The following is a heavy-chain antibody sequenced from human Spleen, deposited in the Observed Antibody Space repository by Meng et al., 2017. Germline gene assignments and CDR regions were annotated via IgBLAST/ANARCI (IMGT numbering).Heavy chain of an antibody. V-gene: IGHV1-2*06. Sequence: QVQLVQSGAEVKKPGASVKVPCKASGYTFTGYYMHWVRQAPGQGLEWMGRINPNSDGTNYAQKFQGRVTMTRDTSIRTAYIELSRLRSDDTAVYYCARGDYGDYLVYDYWGQGILVTVSS. D-gene: IGHD4-17*01. CDR1: GYTFTGYY. J-gene: IGHJ4*02. CDR2: INPNSDGT. CDR3: ARGDYGDYLVYDY.